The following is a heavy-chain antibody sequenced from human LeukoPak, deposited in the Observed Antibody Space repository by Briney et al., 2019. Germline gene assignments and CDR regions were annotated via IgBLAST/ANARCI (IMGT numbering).Heavy chain of an antibody. CDR3: ARAAGLAHYGDPGYYYYYMDV. D-gene: IGHD4-17*01. CDR1: GFTFSSYS. V-gene: IGHV3-21*01. Sequence: GGSLRLSCAASGFTFSSYSMNWVRQAPGKGLEWVSSISSSSSYIYYADSVGGRFTISRDNAKNSLYLQMNSLRAEDTAVYYCARAAGLAHYGDPGYYYYYMDVWGKGTTVTVSS. J-gene: IGHJ6*03. CDR2: ISSSSSYI.